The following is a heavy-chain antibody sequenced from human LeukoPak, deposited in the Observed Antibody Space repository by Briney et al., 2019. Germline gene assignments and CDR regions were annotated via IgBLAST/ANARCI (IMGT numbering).Heavy chain of an antibody. J-gene: IGHJ4*02. V-gene: IGHV4-4*02. D-gene: IGHD3-10*01. Sequence: PSETLSLTCAVSGGSISSSNWWSWVRQPPGKGLEWIGEIYHSGSTNYNPSLKSRVTISVDTSKNQFSLKLSSVTAADTAVYYCARHHPTDGEFYWGQGTLVTVSS. CDR3: ARHHPTDGEFY. CDR1: GGSISSSNW. CDR2: IYHSGST.